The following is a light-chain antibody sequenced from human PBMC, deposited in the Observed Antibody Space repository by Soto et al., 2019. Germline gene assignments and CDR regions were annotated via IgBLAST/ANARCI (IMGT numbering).Light chain of an antibody. J-gene: IGKJ4*01. CDR3: QQYYSYST. CDR2: DAS. V-gene: IGKV1-5*01. CDR1: QSISSW. Sequence: DIQMTQSPSTLSASVGDRVTITCRASQSISSWLAWYQQKPGKAPKLLIYDASSLESGVPSRFSGSGSGTEFTLTSRRPQPDAFATYHHQQYYSYSTFGRGTKVEIK.